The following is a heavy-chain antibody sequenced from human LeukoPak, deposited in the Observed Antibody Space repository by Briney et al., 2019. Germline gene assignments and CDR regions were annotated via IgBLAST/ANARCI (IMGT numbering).Heavy chain of an antibody. CDR3: ARGGSIYYYDSSGYNWFDP. CDR2: INANSGGT. V-gene: IGHV1-2*02. CDR1: GYTFTGYY. J-gene: IGHJ5*02. D-gene: IGHD3-22*01. Sequence: GASVKVSCKASGYTFTGYYVHWVREAPGQGLEWMGWINANSGGTNYAQKFQGRVTMNRDTAISTAYMELSRLRSDDTAVYYCARGGSIYYYDSSGYNWFDPWGQGTLVTVSS.